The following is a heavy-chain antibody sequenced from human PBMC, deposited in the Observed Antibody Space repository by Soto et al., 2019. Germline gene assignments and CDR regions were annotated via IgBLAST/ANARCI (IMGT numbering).Heavy chain of an antibody. V-gene: IGHV2-5*02. CDR3: AHRRGGDYGSPFDY. CDR1: GFSLSTSGVG. J-gene: IGHJ4*02. Sequence: QITLKESGPTLVKPTQTLTLTCTFSGFSLSTSGVGVGWIRQPPGKALEWLALIYWDDDKRYSPSLKSRLTITKDTSKNQVVLTMTNMDPVDTATYYCAHRRGGDYGSPFDYWGQGTLVTVSS. CDR2: IYWDDDK. D-gene: IGHD4-17*01.